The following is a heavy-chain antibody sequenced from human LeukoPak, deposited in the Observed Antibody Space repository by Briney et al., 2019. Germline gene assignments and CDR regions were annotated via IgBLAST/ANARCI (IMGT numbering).Heavy chain of an antibody. CDR3: VREGTSAASPPFDI. CDR2: ISSTSSYI. Sequence: PGGSLRLSCAASGFSLSFYGVNWVRQAPGKGLEWVSSISSTSSYINYADSVKGRFTISRDNAKDSLSLQMNSLRAEDTALYYCVREGTSAASPPFDIWGQGTMVTVSS. V-gene: IGHV3-21*01. J-gene: IGHJ3*02. CDR1: GFSLSFYG. D-gene: IGHD6-13*01.